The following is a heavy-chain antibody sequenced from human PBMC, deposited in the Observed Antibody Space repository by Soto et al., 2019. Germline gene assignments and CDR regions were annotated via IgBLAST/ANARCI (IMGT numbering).Heavy chain of an antibody. Sequence: SETLYLTCTVSGDSISSGDYYWSWIRQPPGKGLEWIGCIYYSGNTYYNPSLKRRFSISVDTSKNQFSLKLSSVTAADTAVYYCARSVDPWGQGTLVTVSS. CDR3: ARSVDP. CDR2: IYYSGNT. CDR1: GDSISSGDYY. V-gene: IGHV4-30-4*01. J-gene: IGHJ5*02.